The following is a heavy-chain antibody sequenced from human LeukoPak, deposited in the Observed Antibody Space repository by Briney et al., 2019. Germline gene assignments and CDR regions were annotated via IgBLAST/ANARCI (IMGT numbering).Heavy chain of an antibody. CDR2: TYFRSKWYN. V-gene: IGHV6-1*01. Sequence: SQTLSLTCAISGDTVSSNSAAWNWIRQSPSRGLEWLGRTYFRSKWYNDYAESVKGRISINPDTSKNQFSLQLNSVNPEGTAVYYCANFYLDNWSQGSLVTVSS. J-gene: IGHJ4*02. CDR1: GDTVSSNSAA. CDR3: ANFYLDN.